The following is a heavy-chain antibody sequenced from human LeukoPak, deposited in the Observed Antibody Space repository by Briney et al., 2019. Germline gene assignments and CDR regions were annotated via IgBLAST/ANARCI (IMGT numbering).Heavy chain of an antibody. CDR3: ARDLGLTISANWFDP. J-gene: IGHJ5*02. Sequence: SETLSLTCGVSGYSISSGYFWVWIRPPPGKGLEWIGSVYHTGATYYNPSLRSPVTISVDTSKNQFSLELNSVTAADTAVYYCARDLGLTISANWFDPWGQGTLVTVSS. V-gene: IGHV4-38-2*02. D-gene: IGHD3-3*01. CDR1: GYSISSGYF. CDR2: VYHTGAT.